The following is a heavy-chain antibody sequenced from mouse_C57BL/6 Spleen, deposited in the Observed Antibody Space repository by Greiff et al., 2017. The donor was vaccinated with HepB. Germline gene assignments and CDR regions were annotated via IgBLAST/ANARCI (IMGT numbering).Heavy chain of an antibody. J-gene: IGHJ1*03. CDR3: ARMPLRSYWYFDV. Sequence: ESGPGILQPSQTLSLTCSFSGFSLSTFGMGVGWIRQPSGKGLEWLAHIWWDDDKYYIPALKSRLTISKDTSKNQVFLKIANVDTADTATYYCARMPLRSYWYFDVWGTGTTVTVSS. CDR1: GFSLSTFGMG. CDR2: IWWDDDK. V-gene: IGHV8-8*01. D-gene: IGHD1-1*01.